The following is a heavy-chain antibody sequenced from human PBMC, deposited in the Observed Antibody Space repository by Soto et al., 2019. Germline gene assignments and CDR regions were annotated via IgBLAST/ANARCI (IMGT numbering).Heavy chain of an antibody. CDR2: ISGSGGST. CDR3: AKDLSDYGSGGILGYFDY. CDR1: GFTFSSYA. D-gene: IGHD3-10*01. J-gene: IGHJ4*02. Sequence: PGGSLRLSCAASGFTFSSYAMSWVRQAPGKGLEWVSAISGSGGSTYYADSVKGRFTISRDNSKNTLYLQMNSLRAEDTAVYYCAKDLSDYGSGGILGYFDYWGQGTLVTVSS. V-gene: IGHV3-23*01.